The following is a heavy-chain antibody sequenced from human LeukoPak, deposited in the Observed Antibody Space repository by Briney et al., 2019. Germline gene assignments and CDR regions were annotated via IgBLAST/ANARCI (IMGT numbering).Heavy chain of an antibody. CDR3: ARSDWFDP. CDR1: GFSFSGYW. J-gene: IGHJ5*02. V-gene: IGHV3-74*01. CDR2: IKNDGITT. Sequence: GGSLRLSCAASGFSFSGYWMHWVRQAPGKGLVRVAGIKNDGITTYYADSVKGRFTVSRDNAKNTLYLQMDSLRSEDTAVYYCARSDWFDPWGQGTLVTVSS.